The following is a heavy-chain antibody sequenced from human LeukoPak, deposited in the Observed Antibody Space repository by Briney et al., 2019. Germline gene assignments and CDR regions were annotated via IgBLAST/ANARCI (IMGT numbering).Heavy chain of an antibody. CDR3: ARDRCSSTSCHNWFDP. J-gene: IGHJ5*02. V-gene: IGHV3-66*02. CDR2: IYRGGST. D-gene: IGHD2-2*01. CDR1: GFTVSSNY. Sequence: PGGSLRLSCAASGFTVSSNYMSWVRQAPGKGLEWVSVIYRGGSTYYADSVKGRFTISRDNSKNTLYLQMNSLRAEDTAVYYCARDRCSSTSCHNWFDPWGQGTLVTVSS.